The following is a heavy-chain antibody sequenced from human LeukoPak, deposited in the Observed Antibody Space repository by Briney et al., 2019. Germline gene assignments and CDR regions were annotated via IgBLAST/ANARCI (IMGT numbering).Heavy chain of an antibody. V-gene: IGHV5-51*01. J-gene: IGHJ4*02. CDR2: IYPGDSDT. Sequence: GESLKISCKGSGCSFTSYWIGWVLQMPGKGLEWMVIIYPGDSDTRYSPSFQGQVTISADKSISTAYLQWSSLKASDTAMYYCARSVDSSGCSEFDYWGQGTLVTVSS. CDR1: GCSFTSYW. CDR3: ARSVDSSGCSEFDY. D-gene: IGHD6-19*01.